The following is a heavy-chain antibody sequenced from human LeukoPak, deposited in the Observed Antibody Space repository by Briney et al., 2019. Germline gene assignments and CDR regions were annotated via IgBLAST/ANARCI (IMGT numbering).Heavy chain of an antibody. CDR2: IYYSGTT. V-gene: IGHV4-59*01. D-gene: IGHD6-19*01. CDR1: GGSISSYY. CDR3: AREGYASGWNDY. J-gene: IGHJ4*02. Sequence: ETLSLTCTVSGGSISSYYWSWIRQPPGKGLEWIGYIYYSGTTNYNPSFQRRVTISVDVSKNQFSLKLRSVTAADTAVYYCAREGYASGWNDYWGQGILVTVSS.